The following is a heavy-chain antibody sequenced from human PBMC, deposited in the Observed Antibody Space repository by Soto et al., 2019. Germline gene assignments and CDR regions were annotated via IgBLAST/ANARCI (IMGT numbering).Heavy chain of an antibody. D-gene: IGHD6-13*01. Sequence: SETLSLTCTVSGGSISSYYWSWIRQPPGKGLEWIGYIYYSGSTNYSPSLKSRVTISVDTSKNQFSLKLSSVTAADTAVYYCARNAGYSSSWYPSWFDYWGQGTLVTVSS. CDR2: IYYSGST. CDR1: GGSISSYY. V-gene: IGHV4-59*01. J-gene: IGHJ4*02. CDR3: ARNAGYSSSWYPSWFDY.